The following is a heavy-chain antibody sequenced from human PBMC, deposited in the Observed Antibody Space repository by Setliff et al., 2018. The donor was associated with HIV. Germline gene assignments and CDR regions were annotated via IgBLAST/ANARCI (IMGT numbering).Heavy chain of an antibody. J-gene: IGHJ2*01. D-gene: IGHD7-27*01. V-gene: IGHV4-38-2*01. Sequence: SETLSLTCAVSGYSSSSGYYWGWIRQPPGKGLEWIGCVYRSGSTFHNPSLESRVTISVDTSKNQFSLKLRSVTAADTAVYYCARGNWGSGWYFDLWGRGTLVTVSS. CDR3: ARGNWGSGWYFDL. CDR1: GYSSSSGYY. CDR2: VYRSGST.